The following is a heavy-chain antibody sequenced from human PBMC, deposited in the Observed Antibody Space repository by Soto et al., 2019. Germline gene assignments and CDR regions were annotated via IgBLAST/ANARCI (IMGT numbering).Heavy chain of an antibody. CDR1: GFTLSTYS. V-gene: IGHV3-48*02. J-gene: IGHJ6*02. CDR2: ISKSSTTI. CDR3: ARDPPNFYYYGMDV. Sequence: PGGSLSLSCIASGFTLSTYSMTWVRQAPGKGLEWLSYISKSSTTINYADSVKGRFTISRDNAKNSVYLEMSSLRDEDSAVYYCARDPPNFYYYGMDVWGQGTTVTVSS.